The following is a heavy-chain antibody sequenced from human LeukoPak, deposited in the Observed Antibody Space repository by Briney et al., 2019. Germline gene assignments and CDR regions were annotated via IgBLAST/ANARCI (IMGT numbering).Heavy chain of an antibody. D-gene: IGHD6-19*01. CDR3: VRDGYGSSGWSFDY. Sequence: GGSLRLSCAASGFTVSSNYMNWVRQAPGKALEWVSVIYAGGSTYYADSVKGRFTISRDNCKNTLYLQMNSLRAEDTAVYYCVRDGYGSSGWSFDYWVQGALVTVSS. J-gene: IGHJ4*02. CDR1: GFTVSSNY. CDR2: IYAGGST. V-gene: IGHV3-66*01.